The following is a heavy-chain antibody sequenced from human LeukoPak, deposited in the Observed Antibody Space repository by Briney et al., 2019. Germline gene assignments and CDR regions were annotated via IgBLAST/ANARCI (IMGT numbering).Heavy chain of an antibody. CDR2: IYSGGST. V-gene: IGHV3-53*01. D-gene: IGHD6-13*01. CDR1: GFTFSSYA. J-gene: IGHJ4*02. Sequence: GGSLRLSCAASGFTFSSYAMHWVRQAPGKGLEWVSVIYSGGSTYYADSVKGRFTVSRDNSKNTLYLQMNSLRAEDTAVYYCARGRYSSSFDYWGQGTLVTVSS. CDR3: ARGRYSSSFDY.